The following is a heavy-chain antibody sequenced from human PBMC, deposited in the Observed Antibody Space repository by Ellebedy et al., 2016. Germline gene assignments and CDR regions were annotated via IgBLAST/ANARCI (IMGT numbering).Heavy chain of an antibody. Sequence: SGPTLVXPTQPLTLTCTFSGFSLSTSGVGVGWIRQPPGKALEWLALIYWDDDKRYSPSLKSRLTITKDTSKNQVVLTMTNMDPVDTATYYCAHGLTPYDILTGYWTNFDIWGQGTMVTVSS. CDR1: GFSLSTSGVG. J-gene: IGHJ3*02. CDR3: AHGLTPYDILTGYWTNFDI. V-gene: IGHV2-5*02. D-gene: IGHD3-9*01. CDR2: IYWDDDK.